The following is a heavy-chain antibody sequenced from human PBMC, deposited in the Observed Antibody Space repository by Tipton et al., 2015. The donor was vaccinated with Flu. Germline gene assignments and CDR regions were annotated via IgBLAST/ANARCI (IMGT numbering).Heavy chain of an antibody. CDR2: IYSDGNT. CDR3: VRGQGANP. J-gene: IGHJ5*02. CDR1: GFTVSTNY. V-gene: IGHV3-53*01. Sequence: SLRLSCAASGFTVSTNYMSWVRQAPGKGLEWVSVIYSDGNTYYVDSVKGRFTVSRDDSKNYLSLQMNSLRAEDTAVYYCVRGQGANPWGQGTLVTGSS.